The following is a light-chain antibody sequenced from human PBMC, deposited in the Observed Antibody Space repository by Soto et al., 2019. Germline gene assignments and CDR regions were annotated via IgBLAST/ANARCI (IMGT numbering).Light chain of an antibody. J-gene: IGKJ2*01. Sequence: EIVMTQSPAALSVSLGERVSLTCRARQAVSSYLAWYQQKPGQAPRLLISDASTRATDIPDRFSGSGSGTDFALTISSLQSSYLAVDYCLQYSTWPPLYTFGQGTNLDIK. CDR3: LQYSTWPPLYT. CDR2: DAS. V-gene: IGKV3-15*01. CDR1: QAVSSY.